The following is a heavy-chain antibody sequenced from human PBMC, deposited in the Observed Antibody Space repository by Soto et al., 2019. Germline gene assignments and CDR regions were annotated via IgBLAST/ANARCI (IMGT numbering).Heavy chain of an antibody. CDR3: ARLSEESSSSNYYYFYMDV. CDR1: GYTFTRYD. D-gene: IGHD6-6*01. Sequence: VQLVQSGSEGKEPGASMKISCQASGYTFTRYDITWVRQATGQGLEWMGWMNPQTGNTAYAEKFQGRVTMTRSTSITTAYMELGGLRSEDTAVYYCARLSEESSSSNYYYFYMDVWGKGSTVTVSS. V-gene: IGHV1-8*01. J-gene: IGHJ6*03. CDR2: MNPQTGNT.